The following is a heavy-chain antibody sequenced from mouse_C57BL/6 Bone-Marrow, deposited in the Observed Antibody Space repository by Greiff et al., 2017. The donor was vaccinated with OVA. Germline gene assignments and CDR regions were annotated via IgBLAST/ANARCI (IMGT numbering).Heavy chain of an antibody. CDR2: IYPGDGDT. D-gene: IGHD3-3*01. CDR1: GYAFSSSW. CDR3: AKGPGPYWYFDV. J-gene: IGHJ1*03. V-gene: IGHV1-82*01. Sequence: QVQLQQSGPELVKPGASVKISCKASGYAFSSSWMNWVKQRPGKGLEWIGRIYPGDGDTNYNGKFKGKATLTADKSSSTAYMQLSSLTSEDSAVYFCAKGPGPYWYFDVWGTGTTVTVSS.